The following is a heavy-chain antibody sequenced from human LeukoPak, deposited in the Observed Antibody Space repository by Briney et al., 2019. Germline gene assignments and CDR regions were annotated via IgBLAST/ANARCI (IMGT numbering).Heavy chain of an antibody. CDR2: INPNSGGT. J-gene: IGHJ4*02. CDR1: GYTFTGYY. V-gene: IGHV1-2*02. D-gene: IGHD3-16*01. CDR3: ASLRVPGDFDY. Sequence: ASVKVSCKASGYTFTGYYMHWVRQAPGQGLEWMGWINPNSGGTVYAQKFQGRVTVTRDTSISTAYMELSRLRSDDTAVYYCASLRVPGDFDYWGQGTLVTVSS.